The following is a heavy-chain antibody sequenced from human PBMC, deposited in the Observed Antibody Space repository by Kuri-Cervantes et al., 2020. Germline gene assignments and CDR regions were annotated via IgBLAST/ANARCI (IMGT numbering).Heavy chain of an antibody. D-gene: IGHD3-22*01. CDR3: ARDPNYYDSSGKRNWYFDL. Sequence: GESLKISCAASGFTFSSYAMHWVRQAPGKGLEWVAVISYDGSNKYYADSVKGRFTISRDNSKNTLYLQMNSLRAEDTAVYYCARDPNYYDSSGKRNWYFDLWGRGTLVTVSS. J-gene: IGHJ2*01. CDR1: GFTFSSYA. CDR2: ISYDGSNK. V-gene: IGHV3-30-3*01.